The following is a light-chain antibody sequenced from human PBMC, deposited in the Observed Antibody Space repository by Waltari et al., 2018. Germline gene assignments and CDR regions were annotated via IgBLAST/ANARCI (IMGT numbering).Light chain of an antibody. CDR1: QSVSDN. CDR2: GAP. CDR3: EQYSDPPPWT. Sequence: EKVLTQSPATLSVSPGETATLSCRASQSVSDNVAWYQQKPGHPPRLLIYGAPSRAPGVPGRFRGTGSGTQFTLTISRLQSEDFAVYFCEQYSDPPPWTFGQGTKVELK. V-gene: IGKV3-15*01. J-gene: IGKJ1*01.